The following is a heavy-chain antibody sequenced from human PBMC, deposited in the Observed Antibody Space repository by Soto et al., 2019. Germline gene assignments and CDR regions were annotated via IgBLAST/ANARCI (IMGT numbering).Heavy chain of an antibody. CDR3: AKKLRRYYYGMDV. J-gene: IGHJ6*02. CDR1: GFTFSSYA. Sequence: QLGGSLRLSCAASGFTFSSYAMSWVRQAPGKGLEWVSAISGSGGSTYYADSVKGRFTISRDNSKNTLYLQMNSLRAEDTAVYYCAKKLRRYYYGMDVWGQGTTVTVSS. CDR2: ISGSGGST. D-gene: IGHD3-10*01. V-gene: IGHV3-23*01.